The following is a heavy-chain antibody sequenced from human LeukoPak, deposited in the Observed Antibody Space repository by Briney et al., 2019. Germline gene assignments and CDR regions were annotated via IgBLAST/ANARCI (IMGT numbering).Heavy chain of an antibody. CDR2: IYSGGST. V-gene: IGHV3-53*01. CDR1: GFTVSSNY. D-gene: IGHD3-16*01. CDR3: ARDQGDYYYYMDV. J-gene: IGHJ6*03. Sequence: GGSLRLSCAASGFTVSSNYMSWVRQAPGKGLEWVSVIYSGGSTYYADSVKGRFTISRENSKNTLYLQMNSLRAEDTAVYYCARDQGDYYYYMDVWGKGTTVTVSS.